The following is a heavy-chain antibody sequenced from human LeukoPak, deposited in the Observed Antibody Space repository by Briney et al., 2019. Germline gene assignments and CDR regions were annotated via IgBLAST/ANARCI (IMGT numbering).Heavy chain of an antibody. CDR3: ARSLAAADYYYYYMDV. V-gene: IGHV3-66*02. D-gene: IGHD6-13*01. CDR1: GFTVSSNY. CDR2: IYSGGST. Sequence: SGGSLRLSCAASGFTVSSNYMSWVRQAPGKGLEWVSVIYSGGSTYYADSVKGRFTISRDNSKNTLYPQMNSLRAEDTAVYYCARSLAAADYYYYYMDVWGKGTTVTVSS. J-gene: IGHJ6*03.